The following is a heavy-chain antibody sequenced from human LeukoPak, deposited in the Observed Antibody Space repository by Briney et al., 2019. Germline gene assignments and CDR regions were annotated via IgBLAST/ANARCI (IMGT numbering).Heavy chain of an antibody. CDR3: ARDRPNWNDAADY. Sequence: GGSLRLSCAVSGFIFDDYGMSWVHQAPGKGLEWVSGINWNGGSTGYADSVKGRFTISRDNAKNSLYLQMNSLRAEDTALYYCARDRPNWNDAADYWGQGTLVTVSS. CDR2: INWNGGST. V-gene: IGHV3-20*04. J-gene: IGHJ4*02. CDR1: GFIFDDYG. D-gene: IGHD1-1*01.